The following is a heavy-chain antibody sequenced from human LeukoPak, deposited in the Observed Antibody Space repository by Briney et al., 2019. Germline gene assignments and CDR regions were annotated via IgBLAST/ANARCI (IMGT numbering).Heavy chain of an antibody. Sequence: SETLSLTCAVYGGSFSGYYWSWIRQPPGKGLEWIGEINHSGSTNYNPSLKSRVTISVDTSKNQFSLKLSSVTAADTAVYYCARDIGNTYYDMAYWGQGTLVTVSS. V-gene: IGHV4-34*01. J-gene: IGHJ4*02. CDR2: INHSGST. CDR1: GGSFSGYY. D-gene: IGHD3-22*01. CDR3: ARDIGNTYYDMAY.